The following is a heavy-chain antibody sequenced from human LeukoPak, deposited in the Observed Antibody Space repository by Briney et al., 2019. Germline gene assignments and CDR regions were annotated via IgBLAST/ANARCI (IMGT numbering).Heavy chain of an antibody. D-gene: IGHD3-9*01. CDR2: ISYDGSNK. V-gene: IGHV3-30-3*01. CDR3: ASSPYYDILTGTHGAFDI. J-gene: IGHJ3*02. CDR1: GFTFSSYT. Sequence: GGSLRLSCAASGFTFSSYTMHWVRQAPGKGLEWVAVISYDGSNKYYADSVKGRFTISRDNSKNTLYLQMNSLRAEDTAVYYCASSPYYDILTGTHGAFDIWGQGTMVTVSS.